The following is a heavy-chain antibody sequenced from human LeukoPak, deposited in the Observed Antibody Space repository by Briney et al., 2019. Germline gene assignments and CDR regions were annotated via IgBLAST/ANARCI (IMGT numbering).Heavy chain of an antibody. D-gene: IGHD3-22*01. Sequence: GESLKISCKGSGYSFTSYWIGWVRQMPGKGLEWMGIIYPGDPDTRYSPSFQGQVTISADKSISTAYLQWSSLKASDTAMYYCARRMSDSRNYYDSSGPGGYYFDYWGQGTLVTVSS. CDR1: GYSFTSYW. CDR3: ARRMSDSRNYYDSSGPGGYYFDY. V-gene: IGHV5-51*01. J-gene: IGHJ4*02. CDR2: IYPGDPDT.